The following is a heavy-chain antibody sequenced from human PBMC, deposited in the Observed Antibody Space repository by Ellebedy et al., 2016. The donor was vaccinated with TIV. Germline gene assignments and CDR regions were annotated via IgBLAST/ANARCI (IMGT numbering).Heavy chain of an antibody. Sequence: GGSLRLSCAASGFTSSNYAMTWVRQAPGKGLEWVSVISGSGETTNYADSVKGRFTISRDNSKNTLFLQMNSLRAEDTAVYYCASRAISGINWYYFDYWGQGTLVTVSS. CDR2: ISGSGETT. V-gene: IGHV3-23*01. CDR1: GFTSSNYA. D-gene: IGHD1-1*01. CDR3: ASRAISGINWYYFDY. J-gene: IGHJ4*02.